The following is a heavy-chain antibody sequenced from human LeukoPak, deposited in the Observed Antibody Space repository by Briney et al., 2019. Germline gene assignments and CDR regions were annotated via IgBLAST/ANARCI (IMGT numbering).Heavy chain of an antibody. V-gene: IGHV3-21*04. CDR1: GFTFSSYS. Sequence: GGSLRLSCAASGFTFSSYSMNWVRQAPGKGLEWVSSISSSSSYIYYADSVKGRFTISRDNAKNTLYLQMNSLRAEDTAVYYCASLEYYYDSSGYLAFDYWGQGTLVTVSS. D-gene: IGHD3-22*01. CDR2: ISSSSSYI. J-gene: IGHJ4*02. CDR3: ASLEYYYDSSGYLAFDY.